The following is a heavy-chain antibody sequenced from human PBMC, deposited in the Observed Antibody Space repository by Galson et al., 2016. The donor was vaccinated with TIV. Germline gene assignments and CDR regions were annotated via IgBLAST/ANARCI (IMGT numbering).Heavy chain of an antibody. D-gene: IGHD3-3*01. J-gene: IGHJ6*02. CDR3: ARGRRGADSWSGYAFHDMDV. CDR1: HGSISSGSYS. V-gene: IGHV4-61*09. Sequence: TLSLTCTVSHGSISSGSYSWTWTRQPAGKGLEWIGHLSSGGTTNYNPSFKGRVTMSLDTSKNQFSLKVTSVTAADTAVYYCARGRRGADSWSGYAFHDMDVWGQGTTVTVSS. CDR2: LSSGGTT.